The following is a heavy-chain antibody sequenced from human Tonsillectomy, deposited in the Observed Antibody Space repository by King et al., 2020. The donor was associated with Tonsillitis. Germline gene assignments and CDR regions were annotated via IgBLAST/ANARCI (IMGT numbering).Heavy chain of an antibody. CDR1: GFTFINAY. CDR2: IKSKKDGGTA. D-gene: IGHD3-22*01. J-gene: IGHJ5*02. CDR3: ATDHDSLTWVITPRS. Sequence: VQLVESGGGLVKPGGSLRLSCAASGFTFINAYMTWVRQAPGKGLEWVGRIKSKKDGGTADYAAPVKGRFTISRDDSTETLYLQMNSLKTEDTAVYYCATDHDSLTWVITPRSWGQGTLVTVSS. V-gene: IGHV3-15*01.